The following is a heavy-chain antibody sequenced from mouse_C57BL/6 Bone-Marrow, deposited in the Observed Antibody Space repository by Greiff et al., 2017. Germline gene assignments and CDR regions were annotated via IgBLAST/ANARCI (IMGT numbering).Heavy chain of an antibody. CDR2: ISSGSSTI. J-gene: IGHJ4*01. D-gene: IGHD2-4*01. CDR3: ARYDYGPPYAMDY. Sequence: VVESGGGLVKPGGSLKLSCAASGFTFSDYGMHWVRQAPEKGLEWVAYISSGSSTIYYADTVKGRFTISRDNAKNTLFLQMTSLRSEDTAMYYCARYDYGPPYAMDYWGQGTSVTVSS. CDR1: GFTFSDYG. V-gene: IGHV5-17*01.